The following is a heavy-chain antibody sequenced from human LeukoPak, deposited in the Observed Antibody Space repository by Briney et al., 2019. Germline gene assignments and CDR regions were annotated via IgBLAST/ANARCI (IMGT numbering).Heavy chain of an antibody. V-gene: IGHV4-39*01. J-gene: IGHJ1*01. CDR1: GDCIRSSSYY. D-gene: IGHD3-22*01. CDR2: IYYSGRT. Sequence: PSETLSLTCTVSGDCIRSSSYYWDWIRQPPGKGLEWIGTIYYSGRTYYNPSLKSRVTISIDTSKNQFSLKLTSVTASDTAVYYCARRRYYDSSGYLEWGQGTLLTVSS. CDR3: ARRRYYDSSGYLE.